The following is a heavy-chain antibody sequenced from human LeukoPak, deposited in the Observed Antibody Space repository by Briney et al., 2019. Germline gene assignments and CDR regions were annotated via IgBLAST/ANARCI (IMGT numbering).Heavy chain of an antibody. J-gene: IGHJ3*02. CDR1: GFTFSSYA. CDR2: ISGSGGST. Sequence: GGSLRLSCAASGFTFSSYAMSWGRQVPGEGLEWVSAISGSGGSTYYADFVNGRVSISRDNSNNTLYLQMNSLKAEDTAVYYCAKDPRGRGSVKPYAFDIWGQGTMVTVSS. CDR3: AKDPRGRGSVKPYAFDI. V-gene: IGHV3-23*01. D-gene: IGHD3-10*01.